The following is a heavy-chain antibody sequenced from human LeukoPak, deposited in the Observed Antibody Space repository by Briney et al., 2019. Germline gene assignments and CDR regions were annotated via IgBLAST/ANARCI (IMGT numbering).Heavy chain of an antibody. Sequence: SETLSLTCTVSGGSISSSNYYWGWIHQPPGEGPEWIGSIYYSGSTYYNPSLKSRVTISVDTSKNQFSLKLSSVTAADTAVYYCAGGYCSGGSCYPINYYYYMDVWGKGTTVTVSS. D-gene: IGHD2-15*01. V-gene: IGHV4-39*07. CDR3: AGGYCSGGSCYPINYYYYMDV. J-gene: IGHJ6*03. CDR2: IYYSGST. CDR1: GGSISSSNYY.